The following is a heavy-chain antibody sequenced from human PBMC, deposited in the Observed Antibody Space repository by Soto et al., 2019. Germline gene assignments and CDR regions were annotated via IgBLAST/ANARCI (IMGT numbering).Heavy chain of an antibody. CDR1: GFTFSSYG. V-gene: IGHV3-33*01. D-gene: IGHD3-22*01. CDR3: ARDLLYYYDSSGYYYEARNYYYGMDV. CDR2: IWYDGSNK. J-gene: IGHJ6*02. Sequence: GGSLRLSCAASGFTFSSYGMHWVRQAPGKGLEWVAVIWYDGSNKYYADSVKGRFTISRDNSKNTLYLQMNSLRAEDTAVYYCARDLLYYYDSSGYYYEARNYYYGMDVWGQGTTVTVSS.